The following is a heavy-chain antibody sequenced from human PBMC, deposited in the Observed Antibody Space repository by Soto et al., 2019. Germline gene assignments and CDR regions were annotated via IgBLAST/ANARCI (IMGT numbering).Heavy chain of an antibody. CDR3: ASIRSSGYYYFDY. J-gene: IGHJ4*02. V-gene: IGHV1-2*02. D-gene: IGHD3-22*01. Sequence: ASVKVSCKASGYTFTGYYMHWVRQAPGQGLEWMGWINPNSGGTNYAQKFQGRVTMTRDTSISTAYMELSRLRSDDTAVYYCASIRSSGYYYFDYWGQGTLVTVSS. CDR2: INPNSGGT. CDR1: GYTFTGYY.